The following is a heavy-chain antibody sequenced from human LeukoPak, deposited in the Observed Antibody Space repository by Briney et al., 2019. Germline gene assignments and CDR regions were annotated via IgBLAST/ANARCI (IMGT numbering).Heavy chain of an antibody. CDR2: MRDDETKK. D-gene: IGHD6-13*01. CDR3: AKGSYFSSWYYPGDTDNWFDP. J-gene: IGHJ5*02. CDR1: GFTFSSYG. Sequence: PGGSLRLSCVASGFTFSSYGMHWVRQAPGKGLEWVAFMRDDETKKYNVDSVKGRFTVSRDNSKNTLYLQMNSLRPEDTAVYYCAKGSYFSSWYYPGDTDNWFDPWGQGTLVTVSS. V-gene: IGHV3-30*02.